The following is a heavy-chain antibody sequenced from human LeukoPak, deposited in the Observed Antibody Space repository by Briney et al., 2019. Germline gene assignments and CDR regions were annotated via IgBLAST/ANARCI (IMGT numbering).Heavy chain of an antibody. D-gene: IGHD3-9*01. J-gene: IGHJ4*02. V-gene: IGHV3-48*02. Sequence: GGSLRLSCAASGFTFSSYSMNWVRQAPGKGLEWVSYISSSSSTIYYADSVKGRFTISRDNAKNSLYLQMNSLRDEDTAVYYCARVPITIFSWDHYSDYWGQGTLVTVSS. CDR2: ISSSSSTI. CDR1: GFTFSSYS. CDR3: ARVPITIFSWDHYSDY.